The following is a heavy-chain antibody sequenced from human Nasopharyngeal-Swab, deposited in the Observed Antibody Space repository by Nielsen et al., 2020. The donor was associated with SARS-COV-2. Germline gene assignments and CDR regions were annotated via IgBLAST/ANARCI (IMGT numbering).Heavy chain of an antibody. V-gene: IGHV3-48*02. Sequence: ASLKTSCAASGFTFSNFRMNLVRQAPGKGLEWVSCISSNSDTNYYADSVKGRFTISRDNAKNSLYLQMNSLRHEDTAVYYCASGTYDNAPGWGQGTLVTVSS. CDR1: GFTFSNFR. CDR3: ASGTYDNAPG. J-gene: IGHJ4*02. D-gene: IGHD1-1*01. CDR2: ISSNSDTN.